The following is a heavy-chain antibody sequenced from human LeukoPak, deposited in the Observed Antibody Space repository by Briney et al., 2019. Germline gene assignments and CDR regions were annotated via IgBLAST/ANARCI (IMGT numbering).Heavy chain of an antibody. CDR1: GGSFSGYY. V-gene: IGHV4-34*01. Sequence: SETLSLTCAVYGGSFSGYYWSWIRQPPGKGLEWIGEINHSGSTNYNPSLKSRVTISVDTSKNQFSLKLSSVTAADTAVYYCAGVGSGWANWLDPWGQGTLVTVSS. CDR3: AGVGSGWANWLDP. J-gene: IGHJ5*02. D-gene: IGHD6-19*01. CDR2: INHSGST.